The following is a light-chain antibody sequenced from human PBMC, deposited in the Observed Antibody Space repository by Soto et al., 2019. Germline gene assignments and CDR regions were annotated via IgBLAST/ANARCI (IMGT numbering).Light chain of an antibody. CDR1: QSVSKNY. J-gene: IGKJ1*01. CDR2: GAS. CDR3: QQYGSSGT. V-gene: IGKV3-20*01. Sequence: EIVLTQSPGTLSLSPGERATLSCRASQSVSKNYLAWYQQKPGQAPRLLIYGASNRATGIPDRFSGSGSGTDFTLTISRLEPEDFAVDYCQQYGSSGTFGQGTKVDIK.